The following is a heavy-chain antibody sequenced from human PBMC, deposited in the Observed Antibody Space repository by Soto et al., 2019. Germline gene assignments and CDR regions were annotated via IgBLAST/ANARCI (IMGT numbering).Heavy chain of an antibody. CDR1: GASIRSTY. D-gene: IGHD3-9*01. V-gene: IGHV4-59*01. CDR3: ARTPSRLTLATVLHYFDS. CDR2: IYYSGTT. J-gene: IGHJ4*02. Sequence: PSETLSLTCTVSGASIRSTYWSWIRQSPGKGLEWIGYIYYSGTTNYNPSLKNRVTISVDTSKNQLSLNLTSVTAADTAVYYCARTPSRLTLATVLHYFDSWGQGTMVTVSS.